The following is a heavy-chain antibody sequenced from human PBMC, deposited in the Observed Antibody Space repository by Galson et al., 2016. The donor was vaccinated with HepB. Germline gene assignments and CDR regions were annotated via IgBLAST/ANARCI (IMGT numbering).Heavy chain of an antibody. CDR2: IRSKAYGGTT. D-gene: IGHD3-10*01. CDR1: GTTFGDYG. J-gene: IGHJ2*01. V-gene: IGHV3-49*04. Sequence: SLRLSCATSGTTFGDYGMSWVRQAPGKGLEWLGFIRSKAYGGTTEYAASVKGRFTISRDDSKSIAYLQMNSLRSEDTAVYYCSGSDLSVVAYTNWNFDLWGRGTLVTVSS. CDR3: SGSDLSVVAYTNWNFDL.